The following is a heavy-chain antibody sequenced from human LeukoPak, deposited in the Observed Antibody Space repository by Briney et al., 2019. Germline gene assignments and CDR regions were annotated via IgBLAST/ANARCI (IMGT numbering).Heavy chain of an antibody. J-gene: IGHJ4*02. CDR3: ARNYGDY. CDR1: GFTFSTYS. CDR2: IYSDGST. Sequence: GGSLRLSCAASGFTFSTYSMNWVRQAPGKGLEWVSVIYSDGSTYYADSVKGRFTISRDNSKNTLYLQMNSLRVEDTAVYYCARNYGDYWGQGTLVTVSS. V-gene: IGHV3-66*01.